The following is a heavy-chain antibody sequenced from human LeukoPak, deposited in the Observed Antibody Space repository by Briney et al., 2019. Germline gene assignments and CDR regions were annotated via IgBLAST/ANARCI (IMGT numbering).Heavy chain of an antibody. CDR3: ARGGSGFDY. J-gene: IGHJ4*02. CDR1: GYTFTGYY. D-gene: IGHD6-19*01. Sequence: ASLKVSCKASGYTFTGYYLHWVRPAPGQGLEWMGWINPNSGGTNYAQKFQGWVTMTRDTSISTAYMELSRLRSDDTAAYYCARGGSGFDYWGQGTLVTVSS. CDR2: INPNSGGT. V-gene: IGHV1-2*04.